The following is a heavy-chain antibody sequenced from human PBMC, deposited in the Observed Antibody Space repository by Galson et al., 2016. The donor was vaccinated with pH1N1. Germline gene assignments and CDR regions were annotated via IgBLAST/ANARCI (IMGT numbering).Heavy chain of an antibody. CDR3: AKAELGELSFGFDD. V-gene: IGHV3-30*18. J-gene: IGHJ4*02. D-gene: IGHD3-16*02. CDR2: ISYDASDK. Sequence: SLRLSCAASGFTFSSYGMHWVRQAPGKGLEWVAVISYDASDKYYADSVKGRFTISRDNSKNTLYLQMNSLRVEDTAVYYCAKAELGELSFGFDDWGQGTLVTVSS. CDR1: GFTFSSYG.